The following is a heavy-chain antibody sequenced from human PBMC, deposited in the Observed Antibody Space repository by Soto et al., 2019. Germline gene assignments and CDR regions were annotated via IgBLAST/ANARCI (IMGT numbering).Heavy chain of an antibody. D-gene: IGHD3-10*01. J-gene: IGHJ4*02. CDR3: ARGPGGIILDQ. CDR2: IYSGGGT. Sequence: GGSLRLSCAASGFTVSNNYMTWVRQAPGKGLEWISVIYSGGGTYYADSVKGRFTISRDTSKNTLYLQMNSLRAEDTAVYYCARGPGGIILDQWGQGTLVTVSS. V-gene: IGHV3-53*01. CDR1: GFTVSNNY.